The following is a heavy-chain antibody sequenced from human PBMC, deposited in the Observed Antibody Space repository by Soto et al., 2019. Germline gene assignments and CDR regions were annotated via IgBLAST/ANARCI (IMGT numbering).Heavy chain of an antibody. CDR1: GYTFTSDG. CDR2: ISGYNDNR. CDR3: ARSSSGYYYY. J-gene: IGHJ4*02. D-gene: IGHD3-22*01. Sequence: ASVKVSCKASGYTFTSDGISCVRQAPGQGLEWMGWISGYNDNRNYAQKFQGRVTMTTDTSTSTAYMELRSLRSDDTAVYYCARSSSGYYYYWGQGTLVTVSS. V-gene: IGHV1-18*01.